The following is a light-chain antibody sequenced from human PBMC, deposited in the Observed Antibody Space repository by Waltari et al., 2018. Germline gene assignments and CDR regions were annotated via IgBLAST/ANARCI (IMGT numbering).Light chain of an antibody. CDR3: QQLNGYPLT. CDR1: QGIRNY. V-gene: IGKV1-9*01. J-gene: IGKJ4*01. Sequence: DIQLTQSPSFLSASVGDRVTITCRASQGIRNYLVWFQQKPGKAPKLLIYAASTLQSGVPSRFSGSGSGTEFTLTISSLQPEDFATYYCQQLNGYPLTFGGGTRVEIK. CDR2: AAS.